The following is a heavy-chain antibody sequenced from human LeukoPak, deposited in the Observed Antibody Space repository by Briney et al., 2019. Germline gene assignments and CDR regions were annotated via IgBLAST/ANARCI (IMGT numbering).Heavy chain of an antibody. V-gene: IGHV1-46*01. CDR2: INPSGGST. CDR3: ARDFSRLIGQYYFDY. Sequence: GASVKVSCKASGYTFTSYYMHWVRQAPGQGLEWMGIINPSGGSTSYAQKFQGRVTMTRDTSTSTVYMELSSLRSEDTAVYYCARDFSRLIGQYYFDYWGQGTLVTVSS. CDR1: GYTFTSYY. D-gene: IGHD2/OR15-2a*01. J-gene: IGHJ4*02.